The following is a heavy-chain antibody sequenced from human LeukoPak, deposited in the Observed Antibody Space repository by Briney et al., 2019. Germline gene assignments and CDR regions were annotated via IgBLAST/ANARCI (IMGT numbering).Heavy chain of an antibody. V-gene: IGHV3-21*01. CDR1: GFTFSSFS. CDR2: ISSTSSSI. Sequence: PGGSLGLSCAASGFTFSSFSMNWVRQAPGRGLEWVSSISSTSSSIYYADSVKGRFTISRDSAKNSLYLQMVSLRAEDTAVYYCATGGYCGGGNCYPKTLDYWGQGTLVTVSS. CDR3: ATGGYCGGGNCYPKTLDY. D-gene: IGHD2-15*01. J-gene: IGHJ4*02.